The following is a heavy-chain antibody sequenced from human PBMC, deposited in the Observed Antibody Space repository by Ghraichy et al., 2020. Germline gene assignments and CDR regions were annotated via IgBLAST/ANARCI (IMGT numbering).Heavy chain of an antibody. Sequence: SVKVSCKASGYTFTSYGISWVRQAPGQGLEWMGWISAYNCNTNYAQKLQGRVTMTTDTSTSTAYMELRSLRSDDTAVYYCARATLVVPAANYWGQGTLVTVSS. D-gene: IGHD2-2*01. CDR1: GYTFTSYG. CDR2: ISAYNCNT. J-gene: IGHJ4*02. CDR3: ARATLVVPAANY. V-gene: IGHV1-18*04.